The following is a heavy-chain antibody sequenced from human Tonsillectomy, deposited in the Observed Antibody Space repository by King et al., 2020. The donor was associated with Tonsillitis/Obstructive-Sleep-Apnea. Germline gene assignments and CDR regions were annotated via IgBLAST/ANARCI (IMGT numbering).Heavy chain of an antibody. V-gene: IGHV5-51*01. D-gene: IGHD3-3*01. CDR2: IYPGDSDT. J-gene: IGHJ5*02. CDR3: AGSDGSTSFGVVDTRTNWFDP. Sequence: QLVQSGAEVKKPGESLKISCKGSGYSFTSYWIGWVRQMPGKGREWMGIIYPGDSDTRYSPSFQGQVTISADKSISTAYLQWSSLKASDTAMYYCAGSDGSTSFGVVDTRTNWFDPWGQGTLVTVSS. CDR1: GYSFTSYW.